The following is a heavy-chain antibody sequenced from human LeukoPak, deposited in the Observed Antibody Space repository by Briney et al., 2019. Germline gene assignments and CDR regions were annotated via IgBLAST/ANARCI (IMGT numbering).Heavy chain of an antibody. Sequence: PGGSLRLSCAASGFTFSGSAMHWVRQASGKGLEWVGRIRSKANSYATAYAASVKGRFTISRDDSKNTAYLQMNSLKTEDTAVYHCTRHFDSSGYYYVGFDYWGQGTLVTVSS. CDR1: GFTFSGSA. J-gene: IGHJ4*02. CDR2: IRSKANSYAT. V-gene: IGHV3-73*01. D-gene: IGHD3-22*01. CDR3: TRHFDSSGYYYVGFDY.